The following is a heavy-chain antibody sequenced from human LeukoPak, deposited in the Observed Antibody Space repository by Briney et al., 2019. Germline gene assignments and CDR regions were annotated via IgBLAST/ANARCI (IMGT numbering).Heavy chain of an antibody. CDR3: AIIGCYRGVCAFDV. CDR2: ISSSGSTI. D-gene: IGHD2-2*01. CDR1: GFTVSHNY. V-gene: IGHV3-11*04. Sequence: PGGSLRLSCEVSGFTVSHNYMSWVRQAPGKGPEWLSYISSSGSTILYADSVKGRFTISRDNAKNSLYLQMNSLRAEDTAVYYCAIIGCYRGVCAFDVWGQGTRVTVSS. J-gene: IGHJ3*01.